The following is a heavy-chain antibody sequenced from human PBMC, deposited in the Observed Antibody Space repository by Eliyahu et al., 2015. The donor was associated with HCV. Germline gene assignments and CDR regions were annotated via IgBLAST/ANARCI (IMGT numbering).Heavy chain of an antibody. Sequence: EVQLLGSGGGLVQPGGSLRLSCAASGFTFSSYAMSWVRQAPGKGXEWVSGISGSGSSSYYADSVKGRFTISRDNSKNTLYLQVNSLRAEDTAVYYCAKAYCSGGSCFFPYYYGMDVWGQGTTVTVSS. CDR3: AKAYCSGGSCFFPYYYGMDV. CDR1: GFTFSSYA. CDR2: ISGSGSSS. D-gene: IGHD2-15*01. J-gene: IGHJ6*02. V-gene: IGHV3-23*01.